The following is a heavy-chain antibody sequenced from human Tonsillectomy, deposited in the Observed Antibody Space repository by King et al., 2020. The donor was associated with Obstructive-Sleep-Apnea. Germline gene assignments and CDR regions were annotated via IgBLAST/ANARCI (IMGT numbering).Heavy chain of an antibody. CDR1: GGAISSYY. CDR2: IYYSGST. J-gene: IGHJ5*02. Sequence: GRGVGGASETRSLSCAVSGGAISSYYWSWSRQPPGKGMEWIGYIYYSGSTNSNPSLKSRVTISVDTSKNQFSLQLTSVTAADTAVYYCARHHLHHGGDYVKGFDPWGQGTLVTVSS. V-gene: IGHV4-59*08. CDR3: ARHHLHHGGDYVKGFDP. D-gene: IGHD4-17*01.